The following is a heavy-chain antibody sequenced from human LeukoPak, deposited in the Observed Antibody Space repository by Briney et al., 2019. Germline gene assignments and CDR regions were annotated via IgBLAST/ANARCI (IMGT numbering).Heavy chain of an antibody. J-gene: IGHJ4*02. CDR1: GFTLSSYA. D-gene: IGHD2-2*01. V-gene: IGHV3-23*01. CDR2: HGSNSDST. Sequence: PPGGSLRLACAASGFTLSSYAINCVRQAPGKVMGWVSGHGSNSDSTAYAASVKGRFTASRDKSKNTLALQMNSLRAEDTAVYYCAKDPGVVPAHYFDYWGQGTLVTVSS. CDR3: AKDPGVVPAHYFDY.